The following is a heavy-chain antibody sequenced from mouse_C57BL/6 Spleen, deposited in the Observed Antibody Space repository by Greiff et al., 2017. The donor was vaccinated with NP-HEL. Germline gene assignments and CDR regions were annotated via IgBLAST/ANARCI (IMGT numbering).Heavy chain of an antibody. V-gene: IGHV1-62-2*01. CDR1: GYTFTEYT. CDR3: ARHEEDYYGSLYYFDY. CDR2: FYPGSGSI. Sequence: QVQLQQSGAELVKPGASVKLSCKASGYTFTEYTIHWVKQRSGQGLEWIGWFYPGSGSIKYNEKFKDKATLTADKSSSTVYMELSRLTSEGSAVYFCARHEEDYYGSLYYFDYWGQGTTLTVSS. D-gene: IGHD1-1*01. J-gene: IGHJ2*01.